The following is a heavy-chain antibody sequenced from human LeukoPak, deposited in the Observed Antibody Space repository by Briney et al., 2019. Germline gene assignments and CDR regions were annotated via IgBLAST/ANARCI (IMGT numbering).Heavy chain of an antibody. D-gene: IGHD3-22*01. J-gene: IGHJ4*02. CDR2: IKHDGSEE. CDR1: EFTFNTYR. V-gene: IGHV3-7*01. Sequence: GGSLRLSCAASEFTFNTYRMSWVRQAPGKGLEWVANIKHDGSEENYVDSVKGRFTISRDNAKGSLSLQMNSLRGEDTAVYYCARDLYYYDSSGYYRGLDYWGQGTLVTVSS. CDR3: ARDLYYYDSSGYYRGLDY.